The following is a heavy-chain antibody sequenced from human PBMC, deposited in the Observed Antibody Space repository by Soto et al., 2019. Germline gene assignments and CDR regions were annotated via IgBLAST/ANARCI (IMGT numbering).Heavy chain of an antibody. Sequence: QVQLVQSGAEVKKPGASVKVSCKASGYIFTNHYIHWVRQAPGQGLEWMGIINPSGGSTNYLQKFQGRVTMTRDTSTSTVYMALSSLRSEDTAVYFCARADYYDSSGLYYDYWGQGTLVTVSS. CDR2: INPSGGST. CDR1: GYIFTNHY. D-gene: IGHD3-22*01. J-gene: IGHJ4*02. CDR3: ARADYYDSSGLYYDY. V-gene: IGHV1-46*01.